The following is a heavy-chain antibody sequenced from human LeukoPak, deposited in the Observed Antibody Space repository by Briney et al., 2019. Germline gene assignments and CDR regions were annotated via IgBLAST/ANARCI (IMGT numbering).Heavy chain of an antibody. CDR1: GFTFSSYW. CDR2: VNTDGSTP. V-gene: IGHV3-74*01. CDR3: ARDRGSYSDY. J-gene: IGHJ4*02. D-gene: IGHD3-16*01. Sequence: PGGSLRLSCAASGFTFSSYWMHWVRRAPGKGLVWVSRVNTDGSTPTYADSVKGRFTISRDNAKNTLYLQMNSLRAEDTAVYYCARDRGSYSDYWGQGTLVTVSS.